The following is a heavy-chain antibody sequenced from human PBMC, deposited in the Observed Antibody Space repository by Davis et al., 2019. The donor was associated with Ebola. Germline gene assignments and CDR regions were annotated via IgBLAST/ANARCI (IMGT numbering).Heavy chain of an antibody. J-gene: IGHJ3*02. CDR3: AKERGGSRITMIVVAPDAFDI. CDR1: AFAFSRYA. D-gene: IGHD3-22*01. Sequence: ESLKISCAASAFAFSRYAMNWIRQAPGKGLEWVSAISVSGGSTYYADSVKGRFTISRDNSKNTLYLQMNSLRAEDTAIYYCAKERGGSRITMIVVAPDAFDIWGQGTMVTVSS. CDR2: ISVSGGST. V-gene: IGHV3-23*01.